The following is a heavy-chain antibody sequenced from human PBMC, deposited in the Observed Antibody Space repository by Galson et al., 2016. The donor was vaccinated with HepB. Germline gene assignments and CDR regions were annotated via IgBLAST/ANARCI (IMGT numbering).Heavy chain of an antibody. CDR2: ISGYDGNTYNGNT. J-gene: IGHJ4*02. CDR1: GYTFTSYG. CDR3: TRTACAGCYSGDGRDY. V-gene: IGHV1-18*01. Sequence: SVKVSCKASGYTFTSYGIYWSRQAPGQGLEWLGWISGYDGNTYNGNTDYPPSLQGRVTMTTDTSTNTTYMEPRNLRSDDTAVYYCTRTACAGCYSGDGRDYWGQGTLVIVSS. D-gene: IGHD2-2*02.